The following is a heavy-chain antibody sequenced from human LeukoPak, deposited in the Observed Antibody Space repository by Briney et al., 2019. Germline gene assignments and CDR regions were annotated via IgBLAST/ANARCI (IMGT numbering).Heavy chain of an antibody. D-gene: IGHD3-3*01. Sequence: GGSLRLSCAASESIVSGNYMTWVRQAPGKGLEWLSVIYTGGGTYYADSVKGRFTTSRDTSKTTVYLQMNSLRGDDTAIYYCAHYDFWSGHALDIWGQGTMVTVSS. V-gene: IGHV3-66*01. CDR1: ESIVSGNY. J-gene: IGHJ3*02. CDR3: AHYDFWSGHALDI. CDR2: IYTGGGT.